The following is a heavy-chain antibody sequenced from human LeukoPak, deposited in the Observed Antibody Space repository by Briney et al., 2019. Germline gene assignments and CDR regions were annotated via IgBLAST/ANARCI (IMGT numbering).Heavy chain of an antibody. CDR1: GGSISNSSYY. CDR2: IYYSGST. V-gene: IGHV4-39*01. Sequence: PSETLSLTWTFSGGSISNSSYYWGWIRRPPRKGLEWIGSIYYSGSTYYNPSLKSRVTISVDTSKNQFSLKLSSVTAADTAVYYCARGKNGYNPWGQGTLVTVSS. D-gene: IGHD5-24*01. J-gene: IGHJ5*02. CDR3: ARGKNGYNP.